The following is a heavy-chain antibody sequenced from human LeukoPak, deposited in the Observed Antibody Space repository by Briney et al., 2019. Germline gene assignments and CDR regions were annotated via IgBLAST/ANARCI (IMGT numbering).Heavy chain of an antibody. CDR3: AKNYDSGRGVPYALDV. D-gene: IGHD3-10*01. Sequence: GGSLRLSCAVSGLTFSSYNMNWVRQAPGKGLEWISFISSSSSTIYYADSVKGRFTSSRDNAKNSLFLQMNSLRGEDTAVYYCAKNYDSGRGVPYALDVWGQGTTVTVSS. CDR2: ISSSSSTI. V-gene: IGHV3-48*01. CDR1: GLTFSSYN. J-gene: IGHJ6*02.